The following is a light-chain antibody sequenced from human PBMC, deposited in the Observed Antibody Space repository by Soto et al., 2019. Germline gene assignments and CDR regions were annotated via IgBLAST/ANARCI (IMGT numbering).Light chain of an antibody. CDR2: GAS. CDR1: QSISSK. Sequence: EIVMTQSPATLSVSPGERATLSCRASQSISSKLAWYQQKPGQAPRLLIYGASTRATGIPVRFSGSGSGTEFTLPIPRLQSEDFAVYYCQEYNNWHPITFGGGTKVEIK. V-gene: IGKV3-15*01. J-gene: IGKJ4*01. CDR3: QEYNNWHPIT.